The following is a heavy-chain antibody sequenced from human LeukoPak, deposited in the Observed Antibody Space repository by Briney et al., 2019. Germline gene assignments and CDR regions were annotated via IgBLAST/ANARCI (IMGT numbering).Heavy chain of an antibody. V-gene: IGHV3-33*08. CDR2: IWYDGSNK. CDR1: GFSFSRYT. J-gene: IGHJ4*02. D-gene: IGHD2-21*02. CDR3: VREECNGGNCYSNY. Sequence: GGSLRLSCAASGFSFSRYTMHWVRQAPGKGLEWVAVIWYDGSNKYYADSVKGRFTISRDDTKNTLYLQMNSLRAEDTAVYFCVREECNGGNCYSNYWGQGTLVTVSS.